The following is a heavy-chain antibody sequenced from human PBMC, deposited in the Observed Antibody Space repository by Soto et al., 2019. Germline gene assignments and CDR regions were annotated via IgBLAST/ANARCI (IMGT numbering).Heavy chain of an antibody. CDR2: IYYSGNT. V-gene: IGHV4-30-4*01. J-gene: IGHJ2*01. CDR1: GGSINNNDYY. CDR3: ARMSYYYDKWYFDL. Sequence: QLQESGPGLVKPSQTLSLTCTVSGGSINNNDYYCNWIRQTPGKGLEWIGYIYYSGNTYYIPSLKSRLSMSVDTSKNQFSLKLGSVTAADTAIYYCARMSYYYDKWYFDLWGRGTLVAVSS. D-gene: IGHD3-22*01.